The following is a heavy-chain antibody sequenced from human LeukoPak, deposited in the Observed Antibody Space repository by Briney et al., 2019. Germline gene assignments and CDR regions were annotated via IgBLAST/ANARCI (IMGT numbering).Heavy chain of an antibody. Sequence: SETLSLTCAVYGGSFSGYYWSWIRQPPGKGLEWIGEINHRGSTNYNPSLKSRVTISVDTSKNQFSLKLSSVTAADKAVYYCARGDFFGYWGQGTLVTVSS. CDR1: GGSFSGYY. V-gene: IGHV4-34*01. CDR2: INHRGST. D-gene: IGHD3-3*01. J-gene: IGHJ4*02. CDR3: ARGDFFGY.